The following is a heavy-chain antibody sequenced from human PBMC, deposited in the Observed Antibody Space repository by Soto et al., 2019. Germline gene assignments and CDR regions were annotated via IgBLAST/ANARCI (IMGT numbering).Heavy chain of an antibody. D-gene: IGHD3-16*02. V-gene: IGHV3-9*01. J-gene: IGHJ4*02. CDR3: VKDNGLGVIPVFYYFSY. Sequence: EVQLVESGGGLVQPGRSLRLSCAASGFSFGDYAMHWVRQAPGKGLEWVAGISWNSGSTGYADSVRGRFTISRNNAKNSLYLQMNSRRAEDTAFYYCVKDNGLGVIPVFYYFSYRSQGNLVTVSS. CDR2: ISWNSGST. CDR1: GFSFGDYA.